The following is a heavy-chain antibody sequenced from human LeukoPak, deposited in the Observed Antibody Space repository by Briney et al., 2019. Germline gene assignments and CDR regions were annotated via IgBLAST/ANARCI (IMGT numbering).Heavy chain of an antibody. V-gene: IGHV3-48*04. Sequence: GGSLRLSCAASGFTFSSYGMSWVRQAPGKGLEWVSYISSSGSTIYYADSVKGRFTISRDNAKNSLYLQMNSLRAEDTAVYYCARTPLRYFDWATYYYMDVWGKGTTVTISS. D-gene: IGHD3-9*01. CDR3: ARTPLRYFDWATYYYMDV. CDR2: ISSSGSTI. CDR1: GFTFSSYG. J-gene: IGHJ6*03.